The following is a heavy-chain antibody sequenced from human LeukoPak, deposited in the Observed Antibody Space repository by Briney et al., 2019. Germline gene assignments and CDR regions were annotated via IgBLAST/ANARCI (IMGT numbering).Heavy chain of an antibody. D-gene: IGHD2-21*02. CDR2: IYFSGRT. Sequence: SETLSLTCSVSGGSISSYYWSWIRQPPGKGLEWIGYIYFSGRTNYSPSLQSRVTISVDTSKNQFSLRLNSMTTTDTAVYFCARHEGDGDHFDYWGQGTLVTVSS. V-gene: IGHV4-59*08. CDR3: ARHEGDGDHFDY. CDR1: GGSISSYY. J-gene: IGHJ4*02.